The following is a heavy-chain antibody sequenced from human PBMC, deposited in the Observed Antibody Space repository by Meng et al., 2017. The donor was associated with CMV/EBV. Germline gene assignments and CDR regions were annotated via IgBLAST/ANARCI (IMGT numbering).Heavy chain of an antibody. CDR2: IYYSGST. V-gene: IGHV4-59*01. CDR1: GGSISSYY. CDR3: ARLVGEYFDY. J-gene: IGHJ4*02. D-gene: IGHD3-16*01. Sequence: SETLSLTCTVSGGSISSYYWSWIRQPPGKGLEWIGYIYYSGSTNYNPSLKSRVTISVDTSKNQFSLKPSSVTAADTAVYYCARLVGEYFDYWGQGTLVTVSS.